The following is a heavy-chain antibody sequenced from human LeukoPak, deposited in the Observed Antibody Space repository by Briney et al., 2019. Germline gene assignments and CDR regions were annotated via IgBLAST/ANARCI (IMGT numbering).Heavy chain of an antibody. J-gene: IGHJ6*03. CDR1: GYTFTSYY. D-gene: IGHD2-15*01. CDR2: INPSGGST. CDR3: ARSFVAGHHYMDV. V-gene: IGHV1-46*01. Sequence: EASAKVSCKASGYTFTSYYMHWVRQAPGQGLEWMGIINPSGGSTSYAQKFQGRVTMTRDTSTSTVYMELSSLRSEDTAVYYCARSFVAGHHYMDVWGKGTTVTISS.